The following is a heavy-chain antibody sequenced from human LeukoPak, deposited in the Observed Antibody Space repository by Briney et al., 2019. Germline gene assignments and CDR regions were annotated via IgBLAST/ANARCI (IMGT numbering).Heavy chain of an antibody. CDR1: GFSFSASS. Sequence: GGSLRLSCGASGFSFSASSMHWVRQAPGKGLEWVGRIKSKTDGGTTDYAAPVKGRFTISRDDSRNTLSLQMNSLKTEDTAVYYCITEFDYWGQGTLVTVSS. CDR2: IKSKTDGGTT. V-gene: IGHV3-15*01. J-gene: IGHJ4*02. CDR3: ITEFDY.